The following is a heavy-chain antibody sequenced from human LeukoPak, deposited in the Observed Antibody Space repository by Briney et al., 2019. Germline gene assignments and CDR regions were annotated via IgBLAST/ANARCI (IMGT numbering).Heavy chain of an antibody. V-gene: IGHV4-59*01. Sequence: SETLSLTCTVSGGSISSDYWSWIRQPPGKGLEWIGNVYYSGSANYNPTLRSRVTISVDTPKNQFSLKLSSVTTADTAVYYCARPGRYTYWYFDLWGRGTPVTVSS. CDR2: VYYSGSA. CDR3: ARPGRYTYWYFDL. J-gene: IGHJ2*01. CDR1: GGSISSDY. D-gene: IGHD1-26*01.